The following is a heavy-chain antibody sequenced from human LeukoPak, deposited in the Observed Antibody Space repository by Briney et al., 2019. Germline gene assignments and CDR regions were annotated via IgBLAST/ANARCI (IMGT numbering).Heavy chain of an antibody. CDR3: AKTLSRRYYYYGMDV. CDR1: GFTFSNYA. V-gene: IGHV3-23*01. J-gene: IGHJ6*02. CDR2: ISGSSGNT. D-gene: IGHD2/OR15-2a*01. Sequence: PGGSLRLSCAASGFTFSNYAMSWVRQAPGKGLEWVSGISGSSGNTYYADSVKGRFTISRDNSNNTLFLRMNSLRAEDTAVYYCAKTLSRRYYYYGMDVWGQGTTVTVSS.